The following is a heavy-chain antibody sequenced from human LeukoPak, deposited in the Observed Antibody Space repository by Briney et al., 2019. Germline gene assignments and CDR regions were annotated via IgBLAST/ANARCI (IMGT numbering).Heavy chain of an antibody. D-gene: IGHD2-2*03. CDR1: GGSISSYY. CDR2: IYTSGST. J-gene: IGHJ5*02. CDR3: ARLGIGYCSSTSCLNWFDP. Sequence: SETLSLTCTVSGGSISSYYWGWIRQPPGKGLEWIGYIYTSGSTNYNPSLKSRVTISVDTSKNQFSLKLSSVTAADTAVYYCARLGIGYCSSTSCLNWFDPWGQGTLVTVSS. V-gene: IGHV4-4*09.